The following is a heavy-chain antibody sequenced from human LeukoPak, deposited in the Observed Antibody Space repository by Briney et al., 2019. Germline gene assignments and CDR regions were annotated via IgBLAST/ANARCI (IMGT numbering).Heavy chain of an antibody. CDR3: VRLSSGYYGLIDH. J-gene: IGHJ4*02. Sequence: PGRSLRLSCAASGFSFSSYGMHWVRQAPGKELEWVAVTWYEGSNKYYVDSVQGRFTISRDNARNTLYLQMNSLRAEDTAVYYCVRLSSGYYGLIDHWGQGTLVTVSS. D-gene: IGHD3-22*01. CDR2: TWYEGSNK. V-gene: IGHV3-33*03. CDR1: GFSFSSYG.